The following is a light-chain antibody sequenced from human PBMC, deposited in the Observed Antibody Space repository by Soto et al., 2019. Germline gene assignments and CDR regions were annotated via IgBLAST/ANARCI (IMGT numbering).Light chain of an antibody. CDR3: QQYASSLCT. CDR1: QSVSSTY. CDR2: GAS. J-gene: IGKJ3*01. Sequence: ELGLTQSPGTLSLSPGERATLSCSASQSVSSTYLAWYQQKPGQAPRLLIYGASSRATGIPDRFTGSGSGTDFTLTISSLEPEDFAVYYCQQYASSLCTFGTGTNLDSK. V-gene: IGKV3-20*01.